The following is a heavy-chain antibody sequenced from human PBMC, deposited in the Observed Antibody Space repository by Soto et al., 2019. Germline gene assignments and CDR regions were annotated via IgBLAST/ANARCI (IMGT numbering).Heavy chain of an antibody. D-gene: IGHD3-10*01. CDR1: GXSVGTYS. CDR2: ISDNGVHT. Sequence: GSLRLSCAASGXSVGTYSMTWVRQAPGKGLEWVSGISDNGVHTWYADSVNGRFTVSRDNSKNTLFLQMNSLRDEDTAVYFCSKWSGFGDAWGQGTLGTVS. CDR3: SKWSGFGDA. V-gene: IGHV3-23*01. J-gene: IGHJ5*02.